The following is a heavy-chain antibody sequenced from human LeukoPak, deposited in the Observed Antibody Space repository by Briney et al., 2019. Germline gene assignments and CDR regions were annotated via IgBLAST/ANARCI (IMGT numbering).Heavy chain of an antibody. J-gene: IGHJ4*02. V-gene: IGHV3-64D*06. CDR3: VKDQSGSGSW. CDR1: GFAFSTYA. D-gene: IGHD3-10*01. CDR2: ITSDGGST. Sequence: GGSLRLSCSASGFAFSTYAMHWVRQAPGKGLEYVSSITSDGGSTYYADSVKGRFTISRDNSKNTLYLQVNSLRPEDTAVYYCVKDQSGSGSWWGQGTLVTVSS.